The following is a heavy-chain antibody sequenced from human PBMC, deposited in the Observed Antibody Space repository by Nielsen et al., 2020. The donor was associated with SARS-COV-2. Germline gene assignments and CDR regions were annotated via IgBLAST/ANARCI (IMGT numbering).Heavy chain of an antibody. CDR3: ARVDYGDYGAGMWFDS. D-gene: IGHD4-17*01. CDR1: GGSISNVGYY. Sequence: SETLSLTCTVSGGSISNVGYYWSWIRQHPGKGLEWIGYIYYSGSAQYNPSLESRVSMSVDTSNNYFSLSLTSVTAADTAVYYCARVDYGDYGAGMWFDSWGQEILVTVSS. J-gene: IGHJ5*01. CDR2: IYYSGSA. V-gene: IGHV4-31*03.